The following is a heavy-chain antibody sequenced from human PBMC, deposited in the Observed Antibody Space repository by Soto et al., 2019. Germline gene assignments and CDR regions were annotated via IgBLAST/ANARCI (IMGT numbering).Heavy chain of an antibody. D-gene: IGHD3-10*01. CDR2: IYYSGST. J-gene: IGHJ5*02. CDR3: ARTAAVRGGRSGWFDP. Sequence: SETLSLTCTVSGGSISSGDYYWSWIRQPPGKGLEWIGYIYYSGSTYYNPSLKSRVTISVDTSKNQFSLKLSSVTAADTAVYYCARTAAVRGGRSGWFDPWGQGTLVTVSS. CDR1: GGSISSGDYY. V-gene: IGHV4-30-4*01.